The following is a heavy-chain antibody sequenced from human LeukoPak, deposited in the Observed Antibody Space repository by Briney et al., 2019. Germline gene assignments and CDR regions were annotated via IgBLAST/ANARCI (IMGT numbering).Heavy chain of an antibody. CDR3: ARNSYGHLNWFDP. V-gene: IGHV4-39*07. D-gene: IGHD5-18*01. Sequence: SETLSLTCTVSGGSISSSNYYWDWIRQPPGKGLEWIGSIYYGGYTYYNPSVKSRVTISIDTSKNQFSVKVTSVTAADTAVYYCARNSYGHLNWFDPWGQGSLVTVSS. J-gene: IGHJ5*02. CDR1: GGSISSSNYY. CDR2: IYYGGYT.